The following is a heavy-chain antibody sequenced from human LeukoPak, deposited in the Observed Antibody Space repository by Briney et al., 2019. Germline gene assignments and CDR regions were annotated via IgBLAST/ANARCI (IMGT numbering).Heavy chain of an antibody. V-gene: IGHV3-43*02. CDR3: AKDTPLFYHYYGIDV. CDR2: ISGDGTIT. Sequence: PGGSLRLSCAASGLNLDAYAMYWVRQAPGKGLEWVSLISGDGTITYYADSVKGRFTISRDNSKNSLFLEMNSLRSEDTALYYCAKDTPLFYHYYGIDVWGQGTTVTVSS. J-gene: IGHJ6*02. CDR1: GLNLDAYA.